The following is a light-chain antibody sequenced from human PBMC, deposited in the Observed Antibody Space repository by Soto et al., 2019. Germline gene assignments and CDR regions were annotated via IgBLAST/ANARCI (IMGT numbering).Light chain of an antibody. Sequence: DIQMTQSPSSLSASLGDRVTITCRASQDISTYLNWYQQKPGKAPNLLIYTVLNLETAFPSRFSGSGSGTVFTLTISALQHEDIATYYCQQYNSLPYTFGQGTRLEIE. CDR2: TVL. CDR1: QDISTY. J-gene: IGKJ2*01. V-gene: IGKV1-33*01. CDR3: QQYNSLPYT.